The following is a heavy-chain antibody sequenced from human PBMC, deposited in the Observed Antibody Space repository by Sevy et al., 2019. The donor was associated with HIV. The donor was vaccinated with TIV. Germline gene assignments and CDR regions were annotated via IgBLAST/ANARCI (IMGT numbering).Heavy chain of an antibody. Sequence: GGSLRLSCAASGFTFSSYAMHWVRQAPGKGLEWVAVISYDGSNKYYADSVKGRFTISRDNSKNTLYLQMNRLRAEDTAVYYCARDLRFLEMQYGMDVWGQGTTVTVSS. D-gene: IGHD3-3*01. CDR2: ISYDGSNK. V-gene: IGHV3-30-3*01. CDR1: GFTFSSYA. CDR3: ARDLRFLEMQYGMDV. J-gene: IGHJ6*02.